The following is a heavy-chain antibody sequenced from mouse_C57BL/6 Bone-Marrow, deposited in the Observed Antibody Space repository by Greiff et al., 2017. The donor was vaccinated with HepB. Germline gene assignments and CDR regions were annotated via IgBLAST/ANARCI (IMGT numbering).Heavy chain of an antibody. CDR1: GFTFSSYA. CDR2: ISSGGDYI. Sequence: EVKLVESGEGLVKPGGSLKLSCAASGFTFSSYAMSWVRQTPEKRLEWVAYISSGGDYIYYADTVKGRFTISRNNARNTLYLQMSSLKSEDTAMYYCTRGLLLFAYWGQGTLVTVSA. V-gene: IGHV5-9-1*02. J-gene: IGHJ3*01. CDR3: TRGLLLFAY. D-gene: IGHD3-1*01.